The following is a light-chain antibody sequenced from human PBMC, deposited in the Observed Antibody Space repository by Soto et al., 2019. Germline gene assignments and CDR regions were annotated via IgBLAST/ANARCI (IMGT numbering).Light chain of an antibody. CDR1: SSDVGGYNY. J-gene: IGLJ1*01. Sequence: QCVLTQPRSVSGSPGQSVTISCTGTSSDVGGYNYVSWYQQHPGKAPKLMIYDVSKRPSGVPDRFSGSKSGNTASLTISGLQAEDEADYYCCSYAGSYPFVLGTGTKLTVL. V-gene: IGLV2-11*01. CDR3: CSYAGSYPFV. CDR2: DVS.